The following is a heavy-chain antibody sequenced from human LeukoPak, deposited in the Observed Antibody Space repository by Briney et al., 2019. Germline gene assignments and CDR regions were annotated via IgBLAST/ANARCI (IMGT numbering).Heavy chain of an antibody. V-gene: IGHV4-59*08. Sequence: SETLSLTCNVYGGSISPYYWSWIRQPPGKGLEWIGYIYYSGSTNYNPSLKSRITISVDTSKNQFSLQLSSVTAADTAVYYCTRLRGDGYNDYWGQGALVTVSS. CDR1: GGSISPYY. CDR2: IYYSGST. J-gene: IGHJ4*02. D-gene: IGHD5-24*01. CDR3: TRLRGDGYNDY.